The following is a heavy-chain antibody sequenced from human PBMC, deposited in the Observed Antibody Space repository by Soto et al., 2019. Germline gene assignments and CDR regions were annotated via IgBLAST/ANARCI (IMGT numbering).Heavy chain of an antibody. J-gene: IGHJ4*02. CDR2: ISGSGGST. D-gene: IGHD6-13*01. CDR3: AKDQGRSWYEIDY. Sequence: EVQLLESGGGLVQPGGSLRLSCAASGFTFSNYAVTWVRQAPGKGLEWVSTISGSGGSTYYADSVKGRFTISRDNSKNTLYIQMNSLRAEDTAVYYCAKDQGRSWYEIDYWGQGTLFTVSS. CDR1: GFTFSNYA. V-gene: IGHV3-23*01.